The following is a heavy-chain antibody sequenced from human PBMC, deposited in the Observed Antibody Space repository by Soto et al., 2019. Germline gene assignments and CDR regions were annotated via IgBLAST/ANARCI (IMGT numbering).Heavy chain of an antibody. CDR3: ARDSRNALDY. CDR1: GFTFSTYW. J-gene: IGHJ4*02. Sequence: EVQLVESGGGLVQPGGSLRLSCTASGFTFSTYWMHWARQAPGKGLVWVSRINIDGTNTRYADSVKGRFTISRDNAKNTLYLQMDSVTAEDTAXYYCARDSRNALDYWGQGSLVTVSS. CDR2: INIDGTNT. V-gene: IGHV3-74*01. D-gene: IGHD4-4*01.